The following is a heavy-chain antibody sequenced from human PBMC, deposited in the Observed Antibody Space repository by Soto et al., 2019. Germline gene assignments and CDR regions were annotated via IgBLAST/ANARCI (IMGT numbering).Heavy chain of an antibody. Sequence: ASVKVSCKASGDTFTSYGISWVRQAPGQGLEWMGWISACNGNTNYAQKLQGRVTMTTDTSTSTAYMELRSLRSDDTAVYYWARDPPRMIAVAGGGGDYWGQGTLVTVSS. V-gene: IGHV1-18*01. CDR3: ARDPPRMIAVAGGGGDY. J-gene: IGHJ4*02. D-gene: IGHD6-19*01. CDR1: GDTFTSYG. CDR2: ISACNGNT.